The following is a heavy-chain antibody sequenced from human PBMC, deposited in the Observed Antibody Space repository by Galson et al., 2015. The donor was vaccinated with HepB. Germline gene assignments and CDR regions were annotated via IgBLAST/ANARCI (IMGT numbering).Heavy chain of an antibody. CDR2: IKQDGSEK. Sequence: SLRLSCAASGFTVSSNYMSWVRQAPGKGLEWVANIKQDGSEKYYVDSVKGRFTISRDNAKNSLYLQMNSLRAEDTAVYYCAREESYSGSYSVYWGQGTLVTVSS. CDR1: GFTVSSNY. CDR3: AREESYSGSYSVY. V-gene: IGHV3-7*01. J-gene: IGHJ4*02. D-gene: IGHD1-26*01.